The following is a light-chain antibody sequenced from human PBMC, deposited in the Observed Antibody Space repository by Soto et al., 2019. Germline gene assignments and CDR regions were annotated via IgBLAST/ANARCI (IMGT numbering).Light chain of an antibody. Sequence: DIVMTQSPDSLAVSLGERATINCKSSQSVLYSPNNNNYLAWYQQKPGQPPKLLIYWASTRESGVPSRFSGSGSGTDFTRTISSLQAEDVAVYYCQQYYSTPPTFGQGTKVEIK. CDR1: QSVLYSPNNNNY. J-gene: IGKJ1*01. V-gene: IGKV4-1*01. CDR3: QQYYSTPPT. CDR2: WAS.